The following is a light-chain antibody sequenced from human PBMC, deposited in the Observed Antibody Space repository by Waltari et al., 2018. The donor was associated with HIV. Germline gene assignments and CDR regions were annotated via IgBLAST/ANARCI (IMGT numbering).Light chain of an antibody. V-gene: IGLV2-14*01. Sequence: QSALTQPASVSGSPGQSITISCTGTSRDFGFYVYISWYQQVPGKVPKVIIYEVTSGPSGVSNRFSGSKSGHTASLIISGLQAEDEGDYFCTSYTANDTLLFGGGTKVTVL. CDR3: TSYTANDTLL. CDR2: EVT. CDR1: SRDFGFYVY. J-gene: IGLJ2*01.